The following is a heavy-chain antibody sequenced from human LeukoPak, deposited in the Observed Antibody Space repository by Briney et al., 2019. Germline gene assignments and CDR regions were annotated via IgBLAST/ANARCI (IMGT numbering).Heavy chain of an antibody. J-gene: IGHJ5*02. CDR1: GYTFTSYD. CDR3: ARGLVTMVRGVNYWFDP. CDR2: MNPNSGNT. V-gene: IGHV1-8*01. D-gene: IGHD3-10*01. Sequence: GASVTVSCKASGYTFTSYDINWVRQATGQGLEWMGWMNPNSGNTGYAQKFQGRVTMTRNTSISTAYMELSSLRSEDTAVYYCARGLVTMVRGVNYWFDPWGQGTLVTVSS.